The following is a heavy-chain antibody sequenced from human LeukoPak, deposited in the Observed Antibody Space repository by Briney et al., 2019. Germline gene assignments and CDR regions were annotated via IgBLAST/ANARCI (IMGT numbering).Heavy chain of an antibody. V-gene: IGHV3-33*01. J-gene: IGHJ4*02. CDR3: ARDKVTYGSGSYYNY. Sequence: GGSLRLSCAASGFTFSYYAIHWVRQAPGKGLEWVALIWSDGSNKYYADSVKGRITTSRDNSKNTVYLQMNSLRAEDTAVYYCARDKVTYGSGSYYNYWGQGTLVTVSS. D-gene: IGHD3-10*01. CDR2: IWSDGSNK. CDR1: GFTFSYYA.